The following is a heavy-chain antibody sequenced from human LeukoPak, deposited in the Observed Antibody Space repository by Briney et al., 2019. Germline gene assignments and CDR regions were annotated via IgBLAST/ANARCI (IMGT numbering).Heavy chain of an antibody. Sequence: GASVKVSCKASGYTFTGYYMHWVRQAPGQGLEWMGWINPNSGGTNYAQKFQGRLTMTRDTSISTAYMELSSLRSDDTAVYYCARPKEAATTFRAFDIWGQGTMVTVSS. J-gene: IGHJ3*02. CDR3: ARPKEAATTFRAFDI. D-gene: IGHD2-15*01. V-gene: IGHV1-2*02. CDR1: GYTFTGYY. CDR2: INPNSGGT.